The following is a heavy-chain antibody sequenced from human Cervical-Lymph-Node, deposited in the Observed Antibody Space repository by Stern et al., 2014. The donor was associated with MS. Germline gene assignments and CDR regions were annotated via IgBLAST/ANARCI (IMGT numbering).Heavy chain of an antibody. V-gene: IGHV4-59*01. CDR3: ARGYHAFDI. D-gene: IGHD1-1*01. J-gene: IGHJ3*02. CDR2: IYYSGST. CDR1: GGSISSYY. Sequence: QVQLVESGPGLVKPSETLSLTCTVSGGSISSYYWSWIRQPPGKGLEWIGYIYYSGSTNYNPSLKSRVTISVDTSKNQFSLKLSSVTAADTAVYYCARGYHAFDIWGQGTMVTVSS.